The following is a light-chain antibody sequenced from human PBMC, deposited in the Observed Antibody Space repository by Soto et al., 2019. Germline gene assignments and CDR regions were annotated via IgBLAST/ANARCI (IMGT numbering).Light chain of an antibody. J-gene: IGKJ1*01. CDR3: LQVYSFPRT. V-gene: IGKV1-12*01. CDR1: RDTCGI. Sequence: DIRMTQSPSSMSESXGERITITCRPSRDTCGILAWLQQKPGKAPQYXXRAASILQGGAPSSFSGSGSATEFIPTINNLQHEDFASYFRLQVYSFPRTFGLGTKVDI. CDR2: AAS.